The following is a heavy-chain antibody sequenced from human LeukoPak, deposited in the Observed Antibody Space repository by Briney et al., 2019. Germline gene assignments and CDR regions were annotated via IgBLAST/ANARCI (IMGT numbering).Heavy chain of an antibody. CDR3: ARGPTDFDASDI. CDR1: GFTISRHW. Sequence: PGGPLRLYCAASGFTISRHWMSWVRQVPGKGLESVAHIKHDESETYYVYTVRGRIILSRNNSNKSLYLQIKILRVEDTAVYHCARGPTDFDASDIWGHRTLVTVSS. CDR2: IKHDESET. V-gene: IGHV3-7*01. J-gene: IGHJ3*02.